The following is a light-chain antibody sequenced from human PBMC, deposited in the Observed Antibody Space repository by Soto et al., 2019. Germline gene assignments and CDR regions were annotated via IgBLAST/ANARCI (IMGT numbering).Light chain of an antibody. CDR1: QDITNY. CDR3: PQYDSAFT. Sequence: IQMSQSPSSLSAPVGDRDNITCHASQDITNYLNWYQQKPGKDPKILIYGESNLETGVQSRFSGSASGTDFTLTISSLQAEDIGTYFSPQYDSAFTLGNWLRLELK. CDR2: GES. J-gene: IGKJ5*01. V-gene: IGKV1-33*01.